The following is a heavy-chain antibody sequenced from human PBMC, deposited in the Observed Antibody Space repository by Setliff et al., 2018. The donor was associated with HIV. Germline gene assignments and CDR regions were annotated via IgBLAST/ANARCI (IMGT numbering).Heavy chain of an antibody. Sequence: SETLSLTCTVSGGSINSHYWSWIRQSPGEGLEWIGTLNHGGTTDYNPSLKSRVTISADTSTNQFSLKLSSVTAADTAVYYCARGRAEYVAVAVMGSWFDPWGQGTLVTVSS. CDR3: ARGRAEYVAVAVMGSWFDP. CDR1: GGSINSHY. D-gene: IGHD6-19*01. V-gene: IGHV4-59*08. J-gene: IGHJ5*02. CDR2: LNHGGTT.